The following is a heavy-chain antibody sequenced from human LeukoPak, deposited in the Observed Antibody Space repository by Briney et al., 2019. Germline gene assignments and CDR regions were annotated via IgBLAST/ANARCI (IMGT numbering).Heavy chain of an antibody. D-gene: IGHD5-12*01. J-gene: IGHJ4*02. Sequence: SETLSLTCTVSSGSISTSNYYWGWVRQPPGKALEWIGNIFYSGSTYYSPSLKSRVTISLDTSRNQFSLKLNSVTAADTAVYYCARDRGYSGYDPFDCWGQGTLVTVSS. CDR3: ARDRGYSGYDPFDC. CDR2: IFYSGST. V-gene: IGHV4-39*07. CDR1: SGSISTSNYY.